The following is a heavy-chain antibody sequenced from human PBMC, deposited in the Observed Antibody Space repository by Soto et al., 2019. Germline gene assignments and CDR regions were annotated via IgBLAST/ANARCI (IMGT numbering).Heavy chain of an antibody. CDR2: INHSGST. CDR3: ARDKITGLFDY. V-gene: IGHV4-34*01. CDR1: VGSFGVNY. Sequence: QVQLQQWGAGLLKPSETLSLTSAVLVGSFGVNYWPGIRQPPGTGLEWIGEINHSGSTNYNPSLKSRVTISVDTSKNQFSLKLTSVTAADTAVYYCARDKITGLFDYWGQGTLVTVSS. D-gene: IGHD2-8*02. J-gene: IGHJ4*02.